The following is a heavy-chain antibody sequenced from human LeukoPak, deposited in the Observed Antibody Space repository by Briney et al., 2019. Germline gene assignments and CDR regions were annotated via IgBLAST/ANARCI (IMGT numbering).Heavy chain of an antibody. J-gene: IGHJ4*02. CDR2: IKQDGSVK. V-gene: IGHV3-7*01. CDR3: ARDPESSAFDL. CDR1: GFPFSTYW. D-gene: IGHD5/OR15-5a*01. Sequence: PGGSLRLSCAASGFPFSTYWMSWVRQTPEKGLEFVANIKQDGSVKNYRDSLKGRSTISRDNARESLYLEINSLRADDTAVYYCARDPESSAFDLWGQGALVTVSS.